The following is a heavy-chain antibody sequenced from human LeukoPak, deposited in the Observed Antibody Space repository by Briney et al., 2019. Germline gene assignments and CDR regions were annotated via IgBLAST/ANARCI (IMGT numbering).Heavy chain of an antibody. CDR1: GYSFTSYW. Sequence: GESLKISCKGSGYSFTSYWIGWVRQMPGKGLEWMGIIYPGDSDTRYSPSFQGQVTISVDKSISTAYLQWSSLKASDTAMYYCASRNCSGGSCYLHPFDIWGQGTMVTVSS. D-gene: IGHD2-15*01. V-gene: IGHV5-51*01. CDR3: ASRNCSGGSCYLHPFDI. J-gene: IGHJ3*02. CDR2: IYPGDSDT.